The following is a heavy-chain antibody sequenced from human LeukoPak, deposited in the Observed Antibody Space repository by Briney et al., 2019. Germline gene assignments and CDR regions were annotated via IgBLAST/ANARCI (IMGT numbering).Heavy chain of an antibody. CDR3: AKMQGYFDY. CDR2: VTGGGDTT. J-gene: IGHJ4*02. CDR1: GFTFSSHG. V-gene: IGHV3-23*01. Sequence: PGGSLRPSCAASGFTFSSHGMSWVRQAPGKGLEWVSAVTGGGDTTYYADSVRGRFTISRDNSKNTLYLQMNSLRAEDTAVYYCAKMQGYFDYWGQGTLVTVSS.